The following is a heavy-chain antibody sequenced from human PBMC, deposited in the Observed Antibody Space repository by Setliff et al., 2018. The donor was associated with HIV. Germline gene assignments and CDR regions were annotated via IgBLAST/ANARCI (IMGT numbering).Heavy chain of an antibody. CDR3: ARLYSPPRGFDF. V-gene: IGHV4-59*12. Sequence: SETLSLTCTVSGDPISTYYWSWVRKPPGKGLEWIGSIDHIGSTYYNPSLKGRVTISVDTSKNQFSLRLRAVTAADTAIYYCARLYSPPRGFDFWGQGTLVTVSS. J-gene: IGHJ4*02. CDR2: IDHIGST. D-gene: IGHD5-12*01. CDR1: GDPISTYY.